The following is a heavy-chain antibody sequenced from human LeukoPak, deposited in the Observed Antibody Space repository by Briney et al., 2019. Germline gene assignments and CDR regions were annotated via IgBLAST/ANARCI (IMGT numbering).Heavy chain of an antibody. D-gene: IGHD3-9*01. Sequence: TGGSLRLSCAASGFTFSSYAMSWVRQAPGKGLEWVSSISSSSSYIYYADSVKGRFTISRDNAKNSLYLQMNSLRAEDTAVYYCARLQHYDILTGSWGQGTLVTVSS. CDR3: ARLQHYDILTGS. J-gene: IGHJ5*02. CDR2: ISSSSSYI. V-gene: IGHV3-21*01. CDR1: GFTFSSYA.